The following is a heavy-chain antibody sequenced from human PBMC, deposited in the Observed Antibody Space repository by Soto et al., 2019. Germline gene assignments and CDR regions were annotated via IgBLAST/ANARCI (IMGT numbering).Heavy chain of an antibody. CDR1: GGSISSSDYW. Sequence: SETLSLTCTVSGGSISSSDYWWGWIRQPPGKGLEWIGSIYYSGSTHYIPSPKSRVIMSVDTSKNQFSLRLRSVTAANTAVYYCARKRGRGSWSLDHGGKGTLVTVSS. CDR2: IYYSGST. D-gene: IGHD6-13*01. J-gene: IGHJ4*02. CDR3: ARKRGRGSWSLDH. V-gene: IGHV4-39*01.